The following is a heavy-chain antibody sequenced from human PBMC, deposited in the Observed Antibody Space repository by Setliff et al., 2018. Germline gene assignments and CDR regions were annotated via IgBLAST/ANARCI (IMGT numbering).Heavy chain of an antibody. D-gene: IGHD2-8*01. CDR3: ARIDIVLMVYAD. V-gene: IGHV4-34*01. J-gene: IGHJ3*01. Sequence: SETLSLTCAAYGGSFSGYYWSWIRQPPGKGLEWIGEINHSGSTNYNPSLKSRVTISVDTSKNQFSLKLSSVTASDTAVYYCARIDIVLMVYADWGQGTMVTVS. CDR2: INHSGST. CDR1: GGSFSGYY.